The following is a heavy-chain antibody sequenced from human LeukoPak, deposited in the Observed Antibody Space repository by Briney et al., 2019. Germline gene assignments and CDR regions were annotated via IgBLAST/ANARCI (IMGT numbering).Heavy chain of an antibody. V-gene: IGHV3-7*01. CDR3: ARASPPLYDFWSGYDY. CDR2: IKQDGSEK. J-gene: IGHJ4*02. CDR1: GFTFSSYW. Sequence: GGSLRLSCVASGFTFSSYWMSWVRQAPGKGLEWVANIKQDGSEKYYVDSVKGRFTISRDNAKNSLYLQMNSLRAEDTAVYYCARASPPLYDFWSGYDYWGQGTLVTVSS. D-gene: IGHD3-3*01.